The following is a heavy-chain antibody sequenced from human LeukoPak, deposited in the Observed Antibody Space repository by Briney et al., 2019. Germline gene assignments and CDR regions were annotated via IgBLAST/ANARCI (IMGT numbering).Heavy chain of an antibody. Sequence: PGRSLRLSCAASGFTFSSYGMHWVRQAPGKGLEWVAVISYDGSNKYYADSVKGRFTISRDNSKNTLCLQMNSLRAEDTAVYYCAKVVMEAYCGGDCYSPTRNFDYWGQGTLVTVSS. V-gene: IGHV3-30*18. D-gene: IGHD2-21*02. CDR1: GFTFSSYG. J-gene: IGHJ4*02. CDR3: AKVVMEAYCGGDCYSPTRNFDY. CDR2: ISYDGSNK.